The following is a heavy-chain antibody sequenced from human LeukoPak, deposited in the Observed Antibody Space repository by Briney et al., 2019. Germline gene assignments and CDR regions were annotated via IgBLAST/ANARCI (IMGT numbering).Heavy chain of an antibody. Sequence: PGGSLRLSCAASGFTFSSYSMNWVRQARGKGLEWVSVISGSGGSTYYADSVKGRFTISRDNSKNTLYLQMNSLRAEDTAVYYCAKLGYNEWELPDFDYWGQGTLVTVSS. CDR2: ISGSGGST. CDR3: AKLGYNEWELPDFDY. CDR1: GFTFSSYS. D-gene: IGHD1-26*01. V-gene: IGHV3-23*01. J-gene: IGHJ4*02.